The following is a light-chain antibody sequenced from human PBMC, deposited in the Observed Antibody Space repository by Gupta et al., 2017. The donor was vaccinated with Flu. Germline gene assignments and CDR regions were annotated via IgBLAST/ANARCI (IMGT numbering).Light chain of an antibody. Sequence: QSVLTQPPSASEPPGQRVTISCSGSISNIGSNPVNWYQQPPGTAPKLLVYSNNQRPSGVPDRFSGSKSGTSASLDISGLQSEDEADYYCAAWDERLNGWVFGGGTKLTVL. V-gene: IGLV1-44*01. J-gene: IGLJ3*02. CDR3: AAWDERLNGWV. CDR1: ISNIGSNP. CDR2: SNN.